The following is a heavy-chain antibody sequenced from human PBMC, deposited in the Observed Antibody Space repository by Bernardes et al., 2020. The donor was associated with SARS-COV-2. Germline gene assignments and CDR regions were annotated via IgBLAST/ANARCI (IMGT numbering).Heavy chain of an antibody. D-gene: IGHD3-22*01. CDR1: GGSISSYN. Sequence: SETLSLTCTVSGGSISSYNWGWIRQSPGKGLEWIGHIYNSGNTNYNPSLESRVTISKDTPKNQFSLKLSSVTAADTAVYFCAGWYDSSVYSWLDPWGQGTLVTVSS. V-gene: IGHV4-59*01. CDR2: IYNSGNT. J-gene: IGHJ5*02. CDR3: AGWYDSSVYSWLDP.